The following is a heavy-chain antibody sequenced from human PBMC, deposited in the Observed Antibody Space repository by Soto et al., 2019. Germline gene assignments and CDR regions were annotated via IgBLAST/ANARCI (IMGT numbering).Heavy chain of an antibody. D-gene: IGHD3-3*01. Sequence: QVPLVESGGGVVQPGRSLRLSCAASGFTFSSYGMHWVRQAPGKGLEWVAVISYDGSNKYYADSVKGRFTISRDNSKNTLYLQMNSLRAEDTAVYYCAKDLSDFWIFDYWGQGTLVTVSS. CDR3: AKDLSDFWIFDY. CDR2: ISYDGSNK. V-gene: IGHV3-30*18. J-gene: IGHJ4*02. CDR1: GFTFSSYG.